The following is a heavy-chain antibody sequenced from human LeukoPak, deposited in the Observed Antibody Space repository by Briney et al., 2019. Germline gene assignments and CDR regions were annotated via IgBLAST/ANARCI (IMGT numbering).Heavy chain of an antibody. V-gene: IGHV3-30*18. D-gene: IGHD3-9*01. J-gene: IGHJ6*02. CDR2: ISYDGSNK. CDR1: GFTFSSYG. Sequence: PGGSLRLSCAASGFTFSSYGMHWVRQAPGKGLEWVAVISYDGSNKYYADSVKGRFTISRDNSKNTLYLQMNSLRAEDTAVYYCAKDRLSIRDFDWGWPYYYYGMDVWGQGTTVTVSS. CDR3: AKDRLSIRDFDWGWPYYYYGMDV.